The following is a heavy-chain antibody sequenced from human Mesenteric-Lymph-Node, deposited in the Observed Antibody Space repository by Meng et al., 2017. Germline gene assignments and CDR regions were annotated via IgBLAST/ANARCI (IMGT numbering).Heavy chain of an antibody. Sequence: QVQLQESGPGLVKPSQTLSLTCTVSGGSISSGDYYWSWIRQPPGKGLEWIGLIYSSGSTYHNPSLKRRITISVDTSKNPFSLRLTSVTAADTGVDYCAGDRRGVATVDYWGQGTLVTVSS. J-gene: IGHJ4*02. CDR3: AGDRRGVATVDY. CDR2: IYSSGST. CDR1: GGSISSGDYY. V-gene: IGHV4-30-4*01. D-gene: IGHD5-12*01.